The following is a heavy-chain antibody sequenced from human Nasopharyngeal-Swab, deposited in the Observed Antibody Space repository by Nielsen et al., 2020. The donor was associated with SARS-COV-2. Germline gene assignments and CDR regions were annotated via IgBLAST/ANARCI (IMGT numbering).Heavy chain of an antibody. CDR3: ARESVVTGMDDATDI. J-gene: IGHJ3*02. V-gene: IGHV3-7*04. D-gene: IGHD2-21*02. CDR1: GFPFRNYY. Sequence: GGSLRLSCAASGFPFRNYYMTWVRQPPGKGLEWVANIKQGGSEQFYVDSVKDRFTISRDDAKNSVYLQMNSLRAEDTAVYYCARESVVTGMDDATDIWGQGTMVTVSS. CDR2: IKQGGSEQ.